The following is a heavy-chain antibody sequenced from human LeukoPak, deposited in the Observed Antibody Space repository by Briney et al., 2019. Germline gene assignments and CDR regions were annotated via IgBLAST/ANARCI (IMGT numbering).Heavy chain of an antibody. Sequence: SETLSLTCTVSGGSISSYYWSWIRQPPGKGLEWIGYIYYTGRTNYSPSLKSRVTISVDMSENQFSLKLSSVTAADTAVYYCARFAYCGSNCWYYFDYRGQGILVTVSS. CDR1: GGSISSYY. CDR2: IYYTGRT. V-gene: IGHV4-59*08. CDR3: ARFAYCGSNCWYYFDY. J-gene: IGHJ4*02. D-gene: IGHD2-21*01.